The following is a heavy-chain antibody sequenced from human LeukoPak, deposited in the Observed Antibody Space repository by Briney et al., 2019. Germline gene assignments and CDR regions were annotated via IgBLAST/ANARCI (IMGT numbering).Heavy chain of an antibody. J-gene: IGHJ6*02. D-gene: IGHD3-16*01. Sequence: GGSLRLSCAASGFTFSSYGMHWVRQAPGKGPEWVAVISYDGSNKYYADSVKGRFTISRDNSKNTLYLQMNSLKTEDTAVYYCTTDGAPWGYYYYYGMDVWGQGTTVTVSS. CDR3: TTDGAPWGYYYYYGMDV. CDR1: GFTFSSYG. CDR2: ISYDGSNK. V-gene: IGHV3-30*03.